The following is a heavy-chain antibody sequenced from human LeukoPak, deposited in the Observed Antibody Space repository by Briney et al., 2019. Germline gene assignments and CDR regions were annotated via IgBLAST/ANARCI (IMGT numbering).Heavy chain of an antibody. V-gene: IGHV3-21*01. CDR1: RLTFISYS. CDR3: ARDHLPAYYDILTGTSNWFDP. J-gene: IGHJ5*02. Sequence: PGGSLRLSCAASRLTFISYSMNWVRQAPGKGVEGVSAISSSSSYIDYADSVKGRFTISIDNAKNSLYLQINSLRAEDTAVYYCARDHLPAYYDILTGTSNWFDPWGQGTLVTVSS. D-gene: IGHD3-9*01. CDR2: ISSSSSYI.